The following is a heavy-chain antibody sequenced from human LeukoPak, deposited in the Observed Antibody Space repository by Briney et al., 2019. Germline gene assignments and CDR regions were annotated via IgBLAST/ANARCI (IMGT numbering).Heavy chain of an antibody. Sequence: SQTLSLTYTVSGGSISSGDFYWSWIRQSPGKGLEWIGYIYYTGSTYYNPSLRNRLTISVDTSKNQFSLKLSSVTAADTAVYYCARGRTRLDYWGQGILVTVSS. V-gene: IGHV4-30-4*01. CDR3: ARGRTRLDY. D-gene: IGHD2-2*01. J-gene: IGHJ4*02. CDR2: IYYTGST. CDR1: GGSISSGDFY.